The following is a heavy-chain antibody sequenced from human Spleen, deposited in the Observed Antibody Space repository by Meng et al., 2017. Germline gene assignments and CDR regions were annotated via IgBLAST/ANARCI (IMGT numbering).Heavy chain of an antibody. Sequence: QVQLVQSGGGVVQPGNSLRLSCVASGFTFSTYTMHWFRQAPGKGLEWVATVSHYGDSGCSADSVRGRFFISRDNSKNTVYLQMTRLRPEDTAVYYCAIDKSHYDGGSGWFDPWGQGTLVTVSS. CDR1: GFTFSTYT. V-gene: IGHV3-30-3*01. CDR3: AIDKSHYDGGSGWFDP. D-gene: IGHD3-10*01. CDR2: VSHYGDSG. J-gene: IGHJ5*02.